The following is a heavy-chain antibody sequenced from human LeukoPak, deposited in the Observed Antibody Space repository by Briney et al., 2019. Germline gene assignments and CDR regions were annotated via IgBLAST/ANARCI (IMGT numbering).Heavy chain of an antibody. Sequence: SETLSLTCTVSGGSISSYYWSWIRQPPGKGLEWIGYIYYSGSTNYNPSLKSRVTISIDTSKNQFSLKLSSVTAADTAVYYCASSYGESSGYIPWAFWGQGTMVTVSS. CDR3: ASSYGESSGYIPWAF. J-gene: IGHJ3*01. D-gene: IGHD3-22*01. CDR1: GGSISSYY. CDR2: IYYSGST. V-gene: IGHV4-59*01.